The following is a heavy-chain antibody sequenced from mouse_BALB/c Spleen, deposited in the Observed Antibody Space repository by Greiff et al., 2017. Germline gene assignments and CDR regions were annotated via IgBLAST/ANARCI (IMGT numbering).Heavy chain of an antibody. D-gene: IGHD2-10*02. J-gene: IGHJ4*01. CDR1: GFDFSSYW. V-gene: IGHV4-2*02. Sequence: EVHLVESGGGLVQPGGSLNLSCAASGFDFSSYWMSWARQAPGKGQEWIGEINPGSSTINYTPSLKDKFIISRDNAKNTLYLQMSKVRSEDTALYYCARLGYGNSYAMDYWGQGTSVTVSS. CDR3: ARLGYGNSYAMDY. CDR2: INPGSSTI.